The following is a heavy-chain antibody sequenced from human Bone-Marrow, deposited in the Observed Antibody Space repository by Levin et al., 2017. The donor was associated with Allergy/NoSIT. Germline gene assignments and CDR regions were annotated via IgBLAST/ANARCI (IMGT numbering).Heavy chain of an antibody. Sequence: GGSLRLSCTASGFTFGDYAMSWVRQAPGKGLEWVGFIRSKAYGGTTEYAASVKGRFTISRDDSKSIAYLQMNSLKTEDTAVYYCTRVGGYYDFWSGYSGFHGYWGQGTLVTVSS. CDR3: TRVGGYYDFWSGYSGFHGY. J-gene: IGHJ4*02. CDR2: IRSKAYGGTT. CDR1: GFTFGDYA. D-gene: IGHD3-3*01. V-gene: IGHV3-49*04.